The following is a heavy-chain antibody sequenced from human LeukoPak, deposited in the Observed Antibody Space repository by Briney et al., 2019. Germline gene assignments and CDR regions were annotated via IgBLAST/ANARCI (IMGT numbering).Heavy chain of an antibody. CDR2: IYYSGST. CDR1: GGSISSYY. J-gene: IGHJ4*02. CDR3: ARDLGSSWFDY. V-gene: IGHV4-59*01. Sequence: SETLSLTCTVSGGSISSYYWSWIRQPPGKGLEWIGYIYYSGSTNYNPSLESRVTISVDTSKNQFSLKLSSATAADTAVYYCARDLGSSWFDYWGQGTLVTVSS. D-gene: IGHD6-13*01.